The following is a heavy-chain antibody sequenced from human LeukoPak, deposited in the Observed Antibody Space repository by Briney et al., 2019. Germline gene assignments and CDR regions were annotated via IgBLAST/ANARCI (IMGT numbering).Heavy chain of an antibody. V-gene: IGHV3-20*04. Sequence: GGSLRLSCAASGFTFDDYGMSWVRQAPGKGLEWVSGINWNGGSTGYADSVKGRFTISRDNAKNSLYLQMNSLRAEDTALYYRARRIATAGHPLEQYHYKGVWGKGNTVTVSS. CDR3: ARRIATAGHPLEQYHYKGV. D-gene: IGHD6-13*01. CDR1: GFTFDDYG. CDR2: INWNGGST. J-gene: IGHJ6*03.